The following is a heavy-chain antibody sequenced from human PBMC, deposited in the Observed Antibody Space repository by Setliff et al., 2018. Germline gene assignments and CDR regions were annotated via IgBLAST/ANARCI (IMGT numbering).Heavy chain of an antibody. Sequence: SETLSLTCTISGGSINGHYWSWIRQPPGKGLEWIGNIYYTGKTNYNHSLKSRVTISVDTSKNQFTLKVNSVTAADTAVYYCAGSSPSGDSYGPLDYWGQGTLVTVSS. CDR3: AGSSPSGDSYGPLDY. J-gene: IGHJ4*02. V-gene: IGHV4-59*11. CDR1: GGSINGHY. CDR2: IYYTGKT. D-gene: IGHD5-18*01.